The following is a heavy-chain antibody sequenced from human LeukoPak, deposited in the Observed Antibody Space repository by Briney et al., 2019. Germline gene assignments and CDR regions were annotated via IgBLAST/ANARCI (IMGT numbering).Heavy chain of an antibody. D-gene: IGHD3-10*01. V-gene: IGHV1-24*01. J-gene: IGHJ4*02. CDR2: FDPEDGET. CDR1: GYTLTELS. CDR3: ATGIRGTFDY. Sequence: AASVKVSFTVSGYTLTELSMRWVRQAPGKGLEWMGGFDPEDGETIYAQKFQGRVTMTEDTSTDTAYMELSSLRSEDTAVYYCATGIRGTFDYWGQGTLVTVSS.